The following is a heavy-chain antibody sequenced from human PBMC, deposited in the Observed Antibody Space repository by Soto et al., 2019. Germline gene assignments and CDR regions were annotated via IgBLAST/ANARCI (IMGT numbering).Heavy chain of an antibody. CDR3: ARNFCRRISCNLPNWFDL. Sequence: EVKLVQSGGGLVQPGGSVRLSCVASGFTFSTYAMSWVRQAPGKGLEWVAGIGASDGGTYYADSVKGRFTISRDNSKNSLYLQMDSLGAEDTAVYYCARNFCRRISCNLPNWFDLWGQGTLVTVSS. D-gene: IGHD2-2*01. V-gene: IGHV3-23*04. CDR1: GFTFSTYA. CDR2: IGASDGGT. J-gene: IGHJ5*02.